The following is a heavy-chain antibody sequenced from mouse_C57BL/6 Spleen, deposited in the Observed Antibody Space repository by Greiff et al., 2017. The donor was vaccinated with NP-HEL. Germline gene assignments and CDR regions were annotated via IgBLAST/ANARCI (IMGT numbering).Heavy chain of an antibody. CDR2: IYPGDGDP. Sequence: QVQLQQSGAELVKPGASVKISCKASGYAFSSYWMNWVKQRPGKGLEWIGQIYPGDGDPNYNGKFKGKATLTADKSSSTAYMQLSSLTSEDSAVYCGARPDYGSSYWYFDVWGTGTTVTVSS. V-gene: IGHV1-80*01. CDR1: GYAFSSYW. J-gene: IGHJ1*03. CDR3: ARPDYGSSYWYFDV. D-gene: IGHD1-1*01.